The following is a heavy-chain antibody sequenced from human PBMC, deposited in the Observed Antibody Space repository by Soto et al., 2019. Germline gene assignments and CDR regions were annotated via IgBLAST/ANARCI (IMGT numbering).Heavy chain of an antibody. CDR1: GDSVSSNTAA. Sequence: SQTLSVTCVISGDSVSSNTAAWNWIRQSPSRGLEWLGRTYYRSKWNNDYALSVKSRIIINPDTSKNQFSLQLNSVTPEDTAVYYCARQHSTSSDYYGLDVWGQGTTVTVSS. V-gene: IGHV6-1*01. J-gene: IGHJ6*02. D-gene: IGHD6-6*01. CDR2: TYYRSKWNN. CDR3: ARQHSTSSDYYGLDV.